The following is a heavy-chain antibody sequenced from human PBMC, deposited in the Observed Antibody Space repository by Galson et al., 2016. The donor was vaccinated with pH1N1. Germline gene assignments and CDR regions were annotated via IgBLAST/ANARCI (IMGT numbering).Heavy chain of an antibody. V-gene: IGHV1-69*06. CDR3: ARDGGRAGAFDI. J-gene: IGHJ3*02. CDR2: IIPLFGTG. D-gene: IGHD6-25*01. Sequence: SVKVSCKASRGTFSNYVINWVRQAPGQGLEWMGGIIPLFGTGYNARNFQGRFTITADKSTSTTYMELNSLTSEDTARYFCARDGGRAGAFDIWGPGTMVTVSS. CDR1: RGTFSNYV.